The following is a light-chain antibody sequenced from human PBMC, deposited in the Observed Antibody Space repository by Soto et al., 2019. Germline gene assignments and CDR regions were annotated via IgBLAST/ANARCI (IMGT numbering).Light chain of an antibody. Sequence: IVMTQSPATLSVSPGERATLSCRASQSVGSNLAWYQQRPGQAPRLLIYGASTRATGIPARFSGSRSGTEFTLTISSLQSEDFAVYSCQQYNNWPLTFGGGTQVEI. V-gene: IGKV3-15*01. CDR1: QSVGSN. J-gene: IGKJ4*01. CDR2: GAS. CDR3: QQYNNWPLT.